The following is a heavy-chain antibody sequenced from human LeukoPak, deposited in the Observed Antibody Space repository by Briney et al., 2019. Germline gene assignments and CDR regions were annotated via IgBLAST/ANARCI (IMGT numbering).Heavy chain of an antibody. D-gene: IGHD2-2*01. CDR2: ISGSGGST. J-gene: IGHJ4*02. V-gene: IGHV3-23*01. CDR3: AKDTEGYPRYYFDY. CDR1: GFTFGSYA. Sequence: GGSLRLSCAASGFTFGSYAMSWVRQAPGKGLEWVSAISGSGGSTYYADSVKGRFTISRDNSKNTLYLQMNSLRAEDTAVYYCAKDTEGYPRYYFDYWGQGTLVTVSS.